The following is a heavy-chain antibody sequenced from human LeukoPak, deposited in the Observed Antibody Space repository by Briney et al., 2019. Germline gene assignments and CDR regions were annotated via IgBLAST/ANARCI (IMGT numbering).Heavy chain of an antibody. Sequence: SETLSLTCTVSGGSISSSSYYWAWIRQPPGKGLEWIANIYYTGSTYYSPSLKSRVIISLDTSKNQFSLKLSSVTAADTAVYYCARGPFDYWGQGTLVTVSS. CDR2: IYYTGST. CDR3: ARGPFDY. J-gene: IGHJ4*02. CDR1: GGSISSSSYY. V-gene: IGHV4-39*01.